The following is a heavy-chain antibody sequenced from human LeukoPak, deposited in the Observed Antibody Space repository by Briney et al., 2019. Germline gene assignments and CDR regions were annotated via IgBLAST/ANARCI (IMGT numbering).Heavy chain of an antibody. CDR2: ISSSTGTLI. Sequence: GGSLRLSCAASGFTFSNYEMNWVRQAPGKGLEWVAYISSSTGTLIYYAASVKGRFTISRDNSKNTLYLQMNSLRAEDTAVYYCARSGSYYNGNAFDIWGQGTMVTVSS. V-gene: IGHV3-48*01. CDR3: ARSGSYYNGNAFDI. CDR1: GFTFSNYE. D-gene: IGHD3-10*01. J-gene: IGHJ3*02.